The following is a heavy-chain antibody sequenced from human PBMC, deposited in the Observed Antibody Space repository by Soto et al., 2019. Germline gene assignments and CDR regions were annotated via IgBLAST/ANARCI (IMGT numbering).Heavy chain of an antibody. CDR1: GGSFSGHS. Sequence: PSETLSLTCAVYGGSFSGHSWTWIRQSPGKGLEWIGDINHSVRVNYSPSLKSRVTMSLDTSKNQFSLTLSAVTAADTAMYYCSTRAYDTNGYYRFDPWGQGTLVTVS. J-gene: IGHJ5*01. CDR3: STRAYDTNGYYRFDP. D-gene: IGHD3-22*01. V-gene: IGHV4-34*01. CDR2: INHSVRV.